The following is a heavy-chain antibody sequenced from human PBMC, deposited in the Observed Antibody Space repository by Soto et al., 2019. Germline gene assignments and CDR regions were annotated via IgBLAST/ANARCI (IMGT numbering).Heavy chain of an antibody. J-gene: IGHJ4*02. Sequence: GGSLPLSCVASGFSLANYPMNWVRQTPGKGLEWISYSSPRGDTIYYADSVEGRFTISRDNARNSLSLHMSSLRDEDSALYYCALGPHTNVGWLYYFESWPQG. V-gene: IGHV3-48*02. CDR3: ALGPHTNVGWLYYFES. CDR1: GFSLANYP. CDR2: SSPRGDTI. D-gene: IGHD6-19*01.